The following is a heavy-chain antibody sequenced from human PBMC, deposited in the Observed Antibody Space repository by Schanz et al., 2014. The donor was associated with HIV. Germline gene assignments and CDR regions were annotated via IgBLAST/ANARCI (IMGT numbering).Heavy chain of an antibody. D-gene: IGHD3-10*01. CDR2: IWYDGNNK. Sequence: QVQLVESGGGVVQPGRSLRPSCTASGFTFSSYAIHWVRQAPGKGLEWVAVIWYDGNNKSYADSVKGRFTISRDNSENTLYLQMNSLRAEDTAVYYCAKENPLYYYTHGGPFDIWGQGTMVTVSS. CDR1: GFTFSSYA. CDR3: AKENPLYYYTHGGPFDI. J-gene: IGHJ3*02. V-gene: IGHV3-33*06.